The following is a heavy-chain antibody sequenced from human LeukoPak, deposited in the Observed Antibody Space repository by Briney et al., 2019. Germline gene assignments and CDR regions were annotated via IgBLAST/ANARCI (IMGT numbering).Heavy chain of an antibody. Sequence: PGGSLRLSCAASGFTFSSYSMNWFRQAPGKGLEWVSSIGSSSSYIYYADSVKGRFTISRDNAKNSLYLQMNSLRAEDTAVYYCARDKNKWGRDHGFDIWGQGKTVTVSS. CDR1: GFTFSSYS. CDR2: IGSSSSYI. J-gene: IGHJ3*02. D-gene: IGHD7-27*01. CDR3: ARDKNKWGRDHGFDI. V-gene: IGHV3-21*01.